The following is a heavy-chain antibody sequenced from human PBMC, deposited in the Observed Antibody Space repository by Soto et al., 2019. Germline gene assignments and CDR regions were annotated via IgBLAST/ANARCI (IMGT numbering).Heavy chain of an antibody. Sequence: SETLSLTCTVSGGSISSYYWSWIRQPPGKGLEWIGYIYYSGSTNYNPSLKSRVTISVDTSKNQFSLKLSSVTAADTAVYYCARGYCSGGSCYPNRLGRHPMDVWGQGTTVTVSS. CDR1: GGSISSYY. CDR3: ARGYCSGGSCYPNRLGRHPMDV. J-gene: IGHJ6*02. D-gene: IGHD2-15*01. CDR2: IYYSGST. V-gene: IGHV4-59*01.